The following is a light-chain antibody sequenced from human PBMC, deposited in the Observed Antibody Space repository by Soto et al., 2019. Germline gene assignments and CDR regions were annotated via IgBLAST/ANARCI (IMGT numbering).Light chain of an antibody. CDR1: QSVSSSY. V-gene: IGKV3-20*01. J-gene: IGKJ1*01. CDR3: QQYGSSPCT. Sequence: ELVLAQSPATLSVSPGARGTLSCRASQSVSSSYLAWYQQKPGQAPRLLIYGAPSRAAGIPDRFSGSGSGTDFTLTISRLEPEDFAVYYCQQYGSSPCTFGQGTKVDIK. CDR2: GAP.